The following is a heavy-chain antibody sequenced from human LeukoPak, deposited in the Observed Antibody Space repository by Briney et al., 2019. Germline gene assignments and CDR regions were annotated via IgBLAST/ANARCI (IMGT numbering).Heavy chain of an antibody. D-gene: IGHD1-7*01. J-gene: IGHJ5*02. CDR2: INHSGST. V-gene: IGHV4-34*01. CDR1: GGSFSGYY. CDR3: ARQTTPYNWFDP. Sequence: PSETLSLTCAVYGGSFSGYYWSWIRQPPGKGLEWIGEINHSGSTNYNPSLKSRVTISVDTSKNQFSLKLSSVTAADTAVYYCARQTTPYNWFDPWGQGTLVTVSS.